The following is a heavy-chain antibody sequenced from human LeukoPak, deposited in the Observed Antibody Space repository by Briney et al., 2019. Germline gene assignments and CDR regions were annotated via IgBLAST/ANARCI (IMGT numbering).Heavy chain of an antibody. CDR2: IYHSGST. V-gene: IGHV4-38-2*02. CDR3: ARGHWDDAFDI. D-gene: IGHD1-26*01. CDR1: GYSISSGYY. J-gene: IGHJ3*02. Sequence: SETLSLTCTVSGYSISSGYYWGWIRQPPGKGLEWIGSIYHSGSTYYNPSLKSRVTISVDTSKNQFSLKLSSVTAADTAVYYCARGHWDDAFDIWGQGTMATVSS.